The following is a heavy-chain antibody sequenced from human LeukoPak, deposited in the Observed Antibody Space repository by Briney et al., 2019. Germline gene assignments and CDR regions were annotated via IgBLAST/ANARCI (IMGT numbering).Heavy chain of an antibody. D-gene: IGHD3-22*01. V-gene: IGHV3-30-3*01. CDR1: GFTFSSYA. J-gene: IGHJ4*02. CDR3: AKGHYDSSGYYSY. Sequence: GGSLRLSCAASGFTFSSYAMHWVRQAPGKGLEWVAVISYDGSNKYYADSVKGRFTISRDNSKNTLYLQMNSLRAEDTAVYYCAKGHYDSSGYYSYWGQGTLVTVSS. CDR2: ISYDGSNK.